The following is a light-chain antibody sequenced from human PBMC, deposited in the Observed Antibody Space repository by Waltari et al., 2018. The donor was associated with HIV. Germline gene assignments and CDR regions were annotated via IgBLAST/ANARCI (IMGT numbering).Light chain of an antibody. J-gene: IGLJ3*02. V-gene: IGLV8-61*01. Sequence: QTVVTQEPSFSVSPGETVTLTCGLNSASVSTSHYPSWYQQTPGQAPRMLISDTTTRSSGVPDRFSGSILGAKAALTITGAQPDDDSVYYCLLNVGSGAMVFGGGIKLTVL. CDR3: LLNVGSGAMV. CDR2: DTT. CDR1: SASVSTSHY.